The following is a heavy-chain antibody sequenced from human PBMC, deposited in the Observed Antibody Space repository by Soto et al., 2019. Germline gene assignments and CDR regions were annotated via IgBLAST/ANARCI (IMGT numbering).Heavy chain of an antibody. CDR2: IYHSGST. D-gene: IGHD6-13*01. V-gene: IGHV4-4*02. CDR1: GGSISSSNW. Sequence: SETLSLTCAVSGGSISSSNWCSWVRQPPGKGLEWIGEIYHSGSTNYNPSLKSRVTISVDKSKNQFSLKLSSVTAADTAVYYCARDHIAADGTLLYWGQGTLVTVSS. CDR3: ARDHIAADGTLLY. J-gene: IGHJ4*02.